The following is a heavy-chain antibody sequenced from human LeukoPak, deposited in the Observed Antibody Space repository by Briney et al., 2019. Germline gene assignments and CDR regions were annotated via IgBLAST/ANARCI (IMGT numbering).Heavy chain of an antibody. CDR3: ARDTTYSSSSGYFDY. Sequence: SVKVSCKASGGTFSSYAISWVRQAPGQGLEWMGGIIPIFGTANYAQKFQGRVTITTDESTSTAYMELSSLRSEDTAVYCCARDTTYSSSSGYFDYWGQGTLVTVSS. D-gene: IGHD6-6*01. CDR2: IIPIFGTA. CDR1: GGTFSSYA. J-gene: IGHJ4*02. V-gene: IGHV1-69*05.